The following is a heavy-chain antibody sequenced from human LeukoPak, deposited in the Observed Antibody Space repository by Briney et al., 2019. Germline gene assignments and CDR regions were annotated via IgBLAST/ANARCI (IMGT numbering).Heavy chain of an antibody. CDR3: ARGPQWGYDFWSYGMDV. CDR1: GGSISSYY. CDR2: IYYSGST. V-gene: IGHV4-59*01. J-gene: IGHJ6*02. D-gene: IGHD3-3*01. Sequence: SETLSLTCTVSGGSISSYYWSWIRQPPGKGLEWIGYIYYSGSTNYNPSLESRVTISVDTSKNQFSLKLSSVTAADTAVYYCARGPQWGYDFWSYGMDVWGQGTTVTVSS.